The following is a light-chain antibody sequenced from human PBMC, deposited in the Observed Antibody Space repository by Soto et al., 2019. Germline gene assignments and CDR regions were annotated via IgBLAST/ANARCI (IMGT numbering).Light chain of an antibody. Sequence: QSVLTQPPSASGTPGQRLTISCSGSSSNIGSKTVNWYQQLPGTAPKLLIYSNYQRPSRAPDRFSGSKSGTSASLAISGLQSEDEADYYCSAWDASLNGYVFGTGTKVTVL. CDR3: SAWDASLNGYV. CDR2: SNY. CDR1: SSNIGSKT. J-gene: IGLJ1*01. V-gene: IGLV1-44*01.